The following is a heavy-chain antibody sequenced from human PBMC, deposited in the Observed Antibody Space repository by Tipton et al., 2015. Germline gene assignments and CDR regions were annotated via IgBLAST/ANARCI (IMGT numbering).Heavy chain of an antibody. D-gene: IGHD1-26*01. V-gene: IGHV6-1*01. J-gene: IGHJ4*02. CDR3: ARGRGLGLFDY. CDR1: GDSVSSNRVT. Sequence: GLVKPSQTLSLTCGISGDSVSSNRVTWNWIRQSPSRGLEWLGRTYYKSKWYHDYAISVQSRITLTADTSKDQFSLQLNSVTPDDSAVYYCARGRGLGLFDYWGQGTLVTVSS. CDR2: TYYKSKWYH.